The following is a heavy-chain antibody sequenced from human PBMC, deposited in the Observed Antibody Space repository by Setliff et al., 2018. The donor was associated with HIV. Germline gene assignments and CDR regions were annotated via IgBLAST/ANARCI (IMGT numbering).Heavy chain of an antibody. CDR3: ASGSGYCNKGDCYIGVHRTPDKYYFDS. V-gene: IGHV1-69*05. D-gene: IGHD2-8*01. CDR1: GDTFSNYA. CDR2: INPLFGTT. Sequence: SVKVSCKASGDTFSNYAITWVRQAPGQGLEWMGGINPLFGTTNYAHNFQGRLTITTDQIMTTAYMELTSLRSEDTAVYYCASGSGYCNKGDCYIGVHRTPDKYYFDSWGQGTLVTVSS. J-gene: IGHJ4*02.